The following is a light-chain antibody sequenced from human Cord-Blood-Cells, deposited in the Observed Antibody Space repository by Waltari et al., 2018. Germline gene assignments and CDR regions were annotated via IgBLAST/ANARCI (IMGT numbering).Light chain of an antibody. CDR3: CSYAGSSSYV. V-gene: IGLV2-23*01. J-gene: IGLJ1*01. Sequence: QSALTQPASVSGSPGQSITISCTGTSSDVGSYNLVSWYQTHPGKAPTLMIYERSKRPSGVSKRVACSRAANTASLTISGLQAEDEADYYCCSYAGSSSYVFGTGTKVTVL. CDR1: SSDVGSYNL. CDR2: ERS.